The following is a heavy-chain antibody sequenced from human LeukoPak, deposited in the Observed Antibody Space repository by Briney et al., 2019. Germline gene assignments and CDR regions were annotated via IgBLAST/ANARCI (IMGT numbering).Heavy chain of an antibody. Sequence: SVNVSCKASGGTFSSYAISWVRQAHGQGIEWMGRIIPILGIANYAQQFQGRVTIIADETTSTAYMVLSSLRYGDTAVYYCVITGESQFDYWGQGTLVTVSS. CDR2: IIPILGIA. CDR1: GGTFSSYA. D-gene: IGHD2-21*01. J-gene: IGHJ4*02. V-gene: IGHV1-69*04. CDR3: VITGESQFDY.